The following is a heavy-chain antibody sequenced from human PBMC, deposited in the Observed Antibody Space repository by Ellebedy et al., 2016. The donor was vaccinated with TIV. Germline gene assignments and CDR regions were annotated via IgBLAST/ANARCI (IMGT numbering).Heavy chain of an antibody. D-gene: IGHD6-19*01. V-gene: IGHV4-4*07. CDR3: ARDRFAVAGMEYFDY. Sequence: SETLSLXXTVSGGSISSYYWSWIRQPAGKGLEWIGRIYTSGSTNYNPSLKSRVTMSVDTSKNQFSLKLSSVTAADTAVYYCARDRFAVAGMEYFDYWGQGTLVTVSS. CDR1: GGSISSYY. J-gene: IGHJ4*02. CDR2: IYTSGST.